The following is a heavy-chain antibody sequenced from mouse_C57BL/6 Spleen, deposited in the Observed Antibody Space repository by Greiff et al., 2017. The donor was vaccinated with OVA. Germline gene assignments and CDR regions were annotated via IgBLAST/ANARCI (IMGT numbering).Heavy chain of an antibody. D-gene: IGHD3-2*02. CDR1: GYAFSSSW. CDR3: AREAQAPYYFDY. V-gene: IGHV1-82*01. J-gene: IGHJ2*01. CDR2: IYPGDGDT. Sequence: VQRVESGPELVKPGASVKISCKASGYAFSSSWMNWVKQRPGKGLEWIGRIYPGDGDTNYNGKFKGKATLTADKSSSTAYMQLSSLTSEDSAVYFCAREAQAPYYFDYWGQGTTLTVSS.